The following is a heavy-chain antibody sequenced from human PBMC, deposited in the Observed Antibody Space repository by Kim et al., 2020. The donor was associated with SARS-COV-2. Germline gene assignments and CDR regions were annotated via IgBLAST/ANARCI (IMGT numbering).Heavy chain of an antibody. CDR2: IYPGDSDT. Sequence: GESLKISCKGSGYSFTSYWIGWVRQMPGKGLEWMGIIYPGDSDTRYSPSFQGQVTISADKSISTAYLQWSSLKASDTAMYYCARSSQATSSSWYRFYYYGMDVWGQGTTVTVSS. J-gene: IGHJ6*02. V-gene: IGHV5-51*01. CDR3: ARSSQATSSSWYRFYYYGMDV. CDR1: GYSFTSYW. D-gene: IGHD6-13*01.